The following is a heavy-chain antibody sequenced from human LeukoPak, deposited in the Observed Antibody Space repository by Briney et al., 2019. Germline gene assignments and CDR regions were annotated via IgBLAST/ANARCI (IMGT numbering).Heavy chain of an antibody. D-gene: IGHD6-19*01. CDR2: LIPALGTA. Sequence: SVNVSCMASGYTFTSYGISWVRQAPGQGLEWMGGLIPALGTANFPPRFQGRVTMTTDHSKTTAYMEVSRLTSEDTAIYSCAREWLARGADYWYFDLWGRGTLVTVSS. CDR3: AREWLARGADYWYFDL. V-gene: IGHV1-69*05. CDR1: GYTFTSYG. J-gene: IGHJ2*01.